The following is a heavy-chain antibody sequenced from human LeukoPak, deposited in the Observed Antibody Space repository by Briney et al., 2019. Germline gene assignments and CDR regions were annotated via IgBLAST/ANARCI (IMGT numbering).Heavy chain of an antibody. CDR3: AIVYYDYWSGYSRETLDI. Sequence: GESLKISCQGSGYRFTSYWIGWVRPMPGKGLEWMGIIYPGDSDTRYSPSFQGQVTISADKSINTAYLQWSNLKASDTAMYYCAIVYYDYWSGYSRETLDIWGQGTMVTVS. V-gene: IGHV5-51*01. CDR1: GYRFTSYW. CDR2: IYPGDSDT. D-gene: IGHD3-3*01. J-gene: IGHJ3*02.